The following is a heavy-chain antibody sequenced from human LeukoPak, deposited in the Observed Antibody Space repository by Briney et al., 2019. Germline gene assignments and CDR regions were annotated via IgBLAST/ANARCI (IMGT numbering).Heavy chain of an antibody. CDR1: GINFRSSG. J-gene: IGHJ4*02. D-gene: IGHD6-13*01. CDR3: AREGGRAVPGRFDQ. Sequence: GGSLRLSCAASGINFRSSGMHWVRQAPGEGLEWVTFIQNDGSDKYYAASVKGRFTISRDNSKNTVYLHMASLRADDTALYYCAREGGRAVPGRFDQWGQGTLVTVSS. V-gene: IGHV3-30*02. CDR2: IQNDGSDK.